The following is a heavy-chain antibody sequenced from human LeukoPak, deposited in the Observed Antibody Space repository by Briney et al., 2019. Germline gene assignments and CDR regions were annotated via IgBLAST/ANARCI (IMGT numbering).Heavy chain of an antibody. CDR2: ISYDGSNK. CDR3: ARGGYYYDSSGYDY. CDR1: GFTFSSYG. D-gene: IGHD3-22*01. J-gene: IGHJ4*02. Sequence: GGSLRLSCAASGFTFSSYGMHWVRQAPGKGLEWVAVISYDGSNKYYADSVKGRFTISRDNSKNTLYLQMNSLRAEDTAVYYCARGGYYYDSSGYDYWGQGTLVTVSS. V-gene: IGHV3-30*03.